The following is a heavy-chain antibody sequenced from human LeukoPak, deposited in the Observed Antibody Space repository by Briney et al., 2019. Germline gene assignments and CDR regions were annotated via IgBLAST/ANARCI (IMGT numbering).Heavy chain of an antibody. D-gene: IGHD2-2*01. CDR3: ASTIKGGYCSGTSCPSSFDY. Sequence: SETLSLTCTVSGDSMSGYYWGWVRQPPGKGLEWIGSIYYSGSTYYNPSLKSRVTISVDTSKNQFSLELSSVAAADTAVYYCASTIKGGYCSGTSCPSSFDYCGHGTLVAVSS. CDR2: IYYSGST. J-gene: IGHJ4*01. V-gene: IGHV4-39*01. CDR1: GDSMSGYY.